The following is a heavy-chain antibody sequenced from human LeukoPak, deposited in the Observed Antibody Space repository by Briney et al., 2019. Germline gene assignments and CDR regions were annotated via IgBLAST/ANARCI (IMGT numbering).Heavy chain of an antibody. Sequence: GGSLRLSCVASGFTFNTYSMNWVRQAPGKGLEWISYISSSGANKYYADSVKGRFTSSRDNANISLYLQMHSLRAEDTAVYYCARGRDVFDSWGQGTLVIVSS. J-gene: IGHJ4*02. V-gene: IGHV3-48*04. CDR3: ARGRDVFDS. CDR1: GFTFNTYS. CDR2: ISSSGANK.